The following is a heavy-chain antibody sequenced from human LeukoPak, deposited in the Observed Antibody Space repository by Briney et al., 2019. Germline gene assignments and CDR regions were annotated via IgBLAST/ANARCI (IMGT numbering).Heavy chain of an antibody. D-gene: IGHD4-23*01. CDR1: GGSISSYY. Sequence: SETLSLTRTVSGGSISSYYWSWIRQPPGKGLEWIGYFYYSGSTNYNPSLKSRVTISVDTSKSQFSLKLTSVTAADTAVYYCATLTTVVTAYYFDHWGQGTLVTVSS. J-gene: IGHJ4*02. CDR2: FYYSGST. CDR3: ATLTTVVTAYYFDH. V-gene: IGHV4-59*08.